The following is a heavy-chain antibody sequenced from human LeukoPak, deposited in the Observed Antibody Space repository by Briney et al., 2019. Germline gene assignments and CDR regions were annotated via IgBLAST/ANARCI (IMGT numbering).Heavy chain of an antibody. CDR2: ISGSGGST. D-gene: IGHD2-15*01. CDR3: AKDQEVVVAATSDY. CDR1: GFTFSSYA. J-gene: IGHJ4*02. V-gene: IGHV3-23*01. Sequence: GGSLRLSCAASGFTFSSYAMSWVRQAPGKGLEWVSAISGSGGSTYYADSVKGRFTISRDNSENTLYLQMNSLRAEDTAVYYCAKDQEVVVAATSDYWGQGTLVTVSS.